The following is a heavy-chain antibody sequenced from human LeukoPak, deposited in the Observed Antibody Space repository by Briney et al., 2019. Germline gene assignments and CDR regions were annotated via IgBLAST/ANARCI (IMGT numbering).Heavy chain of an antibody. D-gene: IGHD1-14*01. CDR3: ARVRLQPRTLLDV. V-gene: IGHV3-21*01. CDR2: ISSSSSYI. J-gene: IGHJ3*01. CDR1: GFTFSSYG. Sequence: KTGGSLRLSCAASGFTFSSYGMNWVRQAPGKGLEWVSSISSSSSYIYYADSVKGRFTISRDNAKNSLYLQMNSLRAEDTAVYYCARVRLQPRTLLDVWGQGTMVTVSS.